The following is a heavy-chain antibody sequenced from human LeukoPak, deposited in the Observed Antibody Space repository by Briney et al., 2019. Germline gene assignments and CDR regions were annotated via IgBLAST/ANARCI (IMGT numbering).Heavy chain of an antibody. V-gene: IGHV3-33*01. J-gene: IGHJ3*02. D-gene: IGHD3-22*01. CDR3: AGGADSSNAFDI. CDR2: IWYDGSNK. Sequence: GGSLRLSCAASGFTFSSYGMHWVPQAPGKGLEWVAVIWYDGSNKYYADFVKGRFTISRDNSKNTLYLQMNSLRAEDTAVYYCAGGADSSNAFDIWSQGTMVTVSS. CDR1: GFTFSSYG.